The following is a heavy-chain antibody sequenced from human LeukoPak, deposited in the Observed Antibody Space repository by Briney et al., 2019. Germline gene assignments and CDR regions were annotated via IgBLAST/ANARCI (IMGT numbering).Heavy chain of an antibody. V-gene: IGHV3-13*01. CDR1: GFTLSSYD. J-gene: IGHJ4*02. Sequence: HPGGSLRLSCAASGFTLSSYDMHWVRQGTGKGLEWVATFGTAGDTYYAGSVKGRFTVSRENAENSFYLQMNSLRGGDTAVYYCARDFDWGSGHWGQGALVTGSS. D-gene: IGHD7-27*01. CDR3: ARDFDWGSGH. CDR2: FGTAGDT.